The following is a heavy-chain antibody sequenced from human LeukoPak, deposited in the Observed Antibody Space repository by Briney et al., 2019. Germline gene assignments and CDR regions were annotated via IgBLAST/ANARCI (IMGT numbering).Heavy chain of an antibody. CDR3: ARGRGWYGPFDY. CDR2: MNPNSGNT. J-gene: IGHJ4*02. V-gene: IGHV1-8*01. Sequence: ASVKVSCKASGYTFTSYDINWVRQATGQGLEWMGWMNPNSGNTGYAQKFQGRVTMTRNTSISTAYMELGSLGSEDTAVYYCARGRGWYGPFDYWGQGTLVTVSS. CDR1: GYTFTSYD. D-gene: IGHD6-19*01.